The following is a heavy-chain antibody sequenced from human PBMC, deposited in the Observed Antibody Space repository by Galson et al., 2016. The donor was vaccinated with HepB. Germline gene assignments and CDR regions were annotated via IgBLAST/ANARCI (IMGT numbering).Heavy chain of an antibody. V-gene: IGHV3-48*02. CDR1: GFTFSSYH. CDR2: ITSNCDTI. Sequence: SLRLSCAASGFTFSSYHMNWVRQAPGKGLHWVAYITSNCDTIYYADSVKGRFTISRDNAKNSLYLQMNSLRDEDTAVYYCARGRRYCTDGVCHPGMGVWGQGTPVTVSS. D-gene: IGHD2-8*01. J-gene: IGHJ6*02. CDR3: ARGRRYCTDGVCHPGMGV.